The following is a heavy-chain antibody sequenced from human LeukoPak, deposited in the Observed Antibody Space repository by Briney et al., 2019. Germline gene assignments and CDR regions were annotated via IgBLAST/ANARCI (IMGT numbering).Heavy chain of an antibody. CDR2: IWYDGSNK. D-gene: IGHD2/OR15-2a*01. CDR3: AKVTAPVTGTFDY. CDR1: GFTFSSYG. Sequence: PGGSLRLSCAASGFTFSSYGMHWVRQAPGKGLEWVAVIWYDGSNKYYADSVKGRFTISRDNSKNTLYLQMNSLRAEDTAVYYCAKVTAPVTGTFDYWGQGTLVTVSS. V-gene: IGHV3-30*02. J-gene: IGHJ4*02.